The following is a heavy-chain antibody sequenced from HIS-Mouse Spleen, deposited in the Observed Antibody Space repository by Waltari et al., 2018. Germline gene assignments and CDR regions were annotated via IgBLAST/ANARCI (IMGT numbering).Heavy chain of an antibody. CDR3: ARGHDYSNYFDY. V-gene: IGHV1-8*01. D-gene: IGHD4-4*01. CDR2: MNPNSGTT. Sequence: QVQLVQSGAEVKKPGASVKVSCKASGYTFTSYDINWVRQATGQGLEWMGLMNPNSGTTGDAQKFQGRVTMTRNTSISTAYMELSSLRSEDTAVYYCARGHDYSNYFDYWGQGTLVTVSS. CDR1: GYTFTSYD. J-gene: IGHJ4*02.